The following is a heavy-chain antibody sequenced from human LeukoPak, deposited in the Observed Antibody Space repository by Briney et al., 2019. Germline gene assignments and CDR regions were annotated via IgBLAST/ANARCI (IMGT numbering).Heavy chain of an antibody. D-gene: IGHD7-27*01. Sequence: KPSETLSLTCTVSGGSVSSGSYYRSWIRQPPGKGLEWIGYIYYSGSTNYNPSLKSRVTISVDTSKNQFSLKLSSVTAADTAVYYCARGWGSLYYFDYWGQGTLVTVSS. J-gene: IGHJ4*02. CDR3: ARGWGSLYYFDY. CDR2: IYYSGST. V-gene: IGHV4-61*01. CDR1: GGSVSSGSYY.